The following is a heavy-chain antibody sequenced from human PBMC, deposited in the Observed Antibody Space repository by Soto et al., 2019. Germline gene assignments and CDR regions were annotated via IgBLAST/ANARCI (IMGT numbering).Heavy chain of an antibody. CDR2: LLRSGSSA. Sequence: PWGSLRLSCAASGFTFRNYAMTWARQAPGKGLEWVSSLLRSGSSAYYADSVRGRFTISSDTSANSLYLQMDNLRAEDTAIYYCAKDAISGDGIWLMDSWGQGTVVTVSS. D-gene: IGHD4-17*01. CDR1: GFTFRNYA. CDR3: AKDAISGDGIWLMDS. V-gene: IGHV3-23*01. J-gene: IGHJ5*02.